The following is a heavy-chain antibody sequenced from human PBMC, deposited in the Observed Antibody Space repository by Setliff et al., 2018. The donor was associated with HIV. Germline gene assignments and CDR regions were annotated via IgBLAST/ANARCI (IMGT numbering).Heavy chain of an antibody. Sequence: GASVKVSCKASGYTFTSYDINWVRQATGQGLEWMGWMNPNSGNTGYAQKFQGRVPMARDTSISTAYMELSSLRSEDTAMYYCARVRAYCTSTSCSYYGMDVWGQGTTVTVSS. J-gene: IGHJ6*02. V-gene: IGHV1-8*02. CDR2: MNPNSGNT. D-gene: IGHD2-2*01. CDR1: GYTFTSYD. CDR3: ARVRAYCTSTSCSYYGMDV.